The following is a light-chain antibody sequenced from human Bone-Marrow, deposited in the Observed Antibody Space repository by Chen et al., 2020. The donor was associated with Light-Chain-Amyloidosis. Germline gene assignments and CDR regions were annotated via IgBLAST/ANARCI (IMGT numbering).Light chain of an antibody. CDR1: SSNIGINT. V-gene: IGLV1-44*01. J-gene: IGLJ1*01. Sequence: QSVLTQPPAASGPPGWRVTISCSGSSSNIGINTINWYRQLPGTAPKLLIYSDDQRPSGVPDRFSGSKSGTSASLAISGLQSDDEADYYCAAWDDSLNGSVFGTGTKVTVL. CDR3: AAWDDSLNGSV. CDR2: SDD.